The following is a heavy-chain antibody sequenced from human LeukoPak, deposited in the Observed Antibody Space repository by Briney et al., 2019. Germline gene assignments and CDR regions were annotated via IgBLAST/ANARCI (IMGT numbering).Heavy chain of an antibody. CDR3: ARVIVFRGYMDV. D-gene: IGHD1-26*01. Sequence: GGSLRLSCAAPRFTFSDYYMNWVRQAPGKGLEWVSSISSSSSYIYYADSVKGRFTISRDNAKNSLYLQMSSLRAEDTAVYYCARVIVFRGYMDVWGKGTTVTVSS. CDR1: RFTFSDYY. V-gene: IGHV3-21*01. CDR2: ISSSSSYI. J-gene: IGHJ6*03.